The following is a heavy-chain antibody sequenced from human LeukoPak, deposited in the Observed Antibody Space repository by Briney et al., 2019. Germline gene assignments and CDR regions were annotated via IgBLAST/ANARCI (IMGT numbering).Heavy chain of an antibody. CDR2: ISYDGSNK. V-gene: IGHV3-30*18. D-gene: IGHD6-13*01. J-gene: IGHJ4*02. Sequence: GGSLRLSCAASGFTFSSYGMHWVRQAPGKGLEWVAVISYDGSNKYYADSVKGRFTISRDNSKNTLYLQMNSLRAEDTAVYYCAKSPSGYSSKLIDYWGQGTLVTVSS. CDR3: AKSPSGYSSKLIDY. CDR1: GFTFSSYG.